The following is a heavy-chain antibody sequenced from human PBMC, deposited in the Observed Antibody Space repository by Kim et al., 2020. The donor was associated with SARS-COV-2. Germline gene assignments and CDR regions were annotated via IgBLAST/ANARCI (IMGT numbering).Heavy chain of an antibody. CDR2: ISGSGGST. V-gene: IGHV3-23*01. J-gene: IGHJ6*02. D-gene: IGHD3-22*01. CDR3: AKDCPPFDSSGPPDQNYYYYGMDV. Sequence: GGSLRLSCAASGFTFSSYAMSWVRQAPGKGLEWVSAISGSGGSTYYADSVKGRFTISRDNSKNTLYLQMNSLRAGDTAVYYCAKDCPPFDSSGPPDQNYYYYGMDVWGQGTTVTVSS. CDR1: GFTFSSYA.